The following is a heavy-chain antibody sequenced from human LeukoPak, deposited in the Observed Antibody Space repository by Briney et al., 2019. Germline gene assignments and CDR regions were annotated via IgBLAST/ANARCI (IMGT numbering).Heavy chain of an antibody. D-gene: IGHD2-15*01. CDR2: IYSSGST. CDR1: GGSISSYY. J-gene: IGHJ4*02. Sequence: SETLSLTRTVSGGSISSYYWSWIRQPAGKGLEWIGRIYSSGSTNYNASLKSRVTMSVDTSKNQFSLKLSSVTAADTAVYYCARGYCSGGSCYWDYYFDYWGQGTLVTVSS. V-gene: IGHV4-4*07. CDR3: ARGYCSGGSCYWDYYFDY.